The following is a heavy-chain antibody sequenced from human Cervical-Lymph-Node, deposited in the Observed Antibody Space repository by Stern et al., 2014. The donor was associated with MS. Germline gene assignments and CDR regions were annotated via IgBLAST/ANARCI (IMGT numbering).Heavy chain of an antibody. Sequence: VQLVQSGGGVVQPGRSLRLSCAASGFTFSNYGMHWVRQAPGKGLEWLAVIWYDGNKKYYADPVKGRFTISRDNSKNTLFLQMSSLTAEDTALYYCARGNWNYEGMGYWGQGTLVTVSS. D-gene: IGHD1-7*01. CDR2: IWYDGNKK. CDR3: ARGNWNYEGMGY. V-gene: IGHV3-33*01. CDR1: GFTFSNYG. J-gene: IGHJ4*02.